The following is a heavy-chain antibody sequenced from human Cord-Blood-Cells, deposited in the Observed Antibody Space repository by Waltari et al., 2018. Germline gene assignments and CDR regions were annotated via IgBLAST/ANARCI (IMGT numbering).Heavy chain of an antibody. J-gene: IGHJ1*01. Sequence: QLQLQESGPGLVKPSETLSLTCTVPGGSISSSSYYWGWIRQPPGKGLEWIGSIYYSGGTYYNPSLKSRVTISVDTSKNQFSLKLSSVTAADTAVYYCATYCSSTSCPSWGQGTLVTVSS. CDR2: IYYSGGT. CDR3: ATYCSSTSCPS. V-gene: IGHV4-39*01. D-gene: IGHD2-2*01. CDR1: GGSISSSSYY.